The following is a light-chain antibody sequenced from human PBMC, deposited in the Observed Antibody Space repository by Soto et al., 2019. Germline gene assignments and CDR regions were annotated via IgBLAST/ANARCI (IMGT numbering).Light chain of an antibody. V-gene: IGKV3-20*01. J-gene: IGKJ4*01. CDR2: SAS. Sequence: EIVLTQSPGTLSLSPGERATLSCRASQSLRNNYLAWYQHKPGQAPRLLIYSASSRAPGIPDRFSGSGSGTDFTLTISRLETKDFAVYYCQQFNNSPLTLGGGTKVEIK. CDR1: QSLRNNY. CDR3: QQFNNSPLT.